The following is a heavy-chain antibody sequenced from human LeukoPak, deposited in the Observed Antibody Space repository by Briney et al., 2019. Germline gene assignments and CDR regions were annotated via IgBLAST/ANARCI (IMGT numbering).Heavy chain of an antibody. CDR2: INGDGRDK. Sequence: PGGSLRLSCVASAFTFTFSASGIHWVRQAPGKGLEWVANINGDGRDKYYVGSVRGRFAISRDNADNALYLQMNSLRGDDTALYYCARGVDSAIDWWGQGTLVTVSS. J-gene: IGHJ4*02. V-gene: IGHV3-7*01. D-gene: IGHD3-9*01. CDR3: ARGVDSAIDW. CDR1: AFTFTFSASG.